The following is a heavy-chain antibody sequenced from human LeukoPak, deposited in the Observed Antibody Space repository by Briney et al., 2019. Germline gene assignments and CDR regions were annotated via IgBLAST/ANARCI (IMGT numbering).Heavy chain of an antibody. CDR1: GFTFSSHW. V-gene: IGHV3-7*01. Sequence: GGSLRLSCAASGFTFSSHWMTWVRQAPGKGLEWVANIKQDESEKYYLDSVKGRFTISRDNAKNSLYLQMNSLRAEDAAVYYCARGLTSIPSCFDPWGQGTLVTVSS. CDR3: ARGLTSIPSCFDP. J-gene: IGHJ5*02. CDR2: IKQDESEK. D-gene: IGHD4/OR15-4a*01.